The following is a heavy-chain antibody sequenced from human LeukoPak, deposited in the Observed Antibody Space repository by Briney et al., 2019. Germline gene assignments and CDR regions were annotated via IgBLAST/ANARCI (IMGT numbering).Heavy chain of an antibody. Sequence: PSETLSLTCVVSGGSVSGYYWGWIRQPPGRGLEWIGYVYYSGSTNYSPSFKSRITISVDTSRNQFSLQLSSVTAADTAVYYCARGRRPMVRGVIGSCFDYWGQGTLVTVSS. CDR3: ARGRRPMVRGVIGSCFDY. D-gene: IGHD3-10*01. CDR1: GGSVSGYY. J-gene: IGHJ4*02. CDR2: VYYSGST. V-gene: IGHV4-59*02.